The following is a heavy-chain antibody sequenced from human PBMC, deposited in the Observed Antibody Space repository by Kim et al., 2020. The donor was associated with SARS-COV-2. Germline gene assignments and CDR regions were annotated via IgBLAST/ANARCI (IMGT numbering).Heavy chain of an antibody. V-gene: IGHV4-59*01. Sequence: TPSLKRRVTISVDTPKNQYSLQLSSVTAADTAVYYCARVTHYGSGSYFTRWGQGTLLTVSS. D-gene: IGHD3-10*01. CDR3: ARVTHYGSGSYFTR. J-gene: IGHJ4*02.